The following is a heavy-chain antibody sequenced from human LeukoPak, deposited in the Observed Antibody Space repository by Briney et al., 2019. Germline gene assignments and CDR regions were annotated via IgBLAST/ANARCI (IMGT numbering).Heavy chain of an antibody. V-gene: IGHV3-53*01. D-gene: IGHD2-2*01. CDR2: FYSPGST. CDR1: GFTVTTKS. J-gene: IGHJ1*01. Sequence: PGGSLRLSCAASGFTVTTKSMAWVRQAPGRGLEWVSVFYSPGSTYYADSVHGRFTIFRDNSLNTLFLQMNSLRVEDTAVYYCASARESCIGSTCYEYFHHWGQGTPLTVSS. CDR3: ASARESCIGSTCYEYFHH.